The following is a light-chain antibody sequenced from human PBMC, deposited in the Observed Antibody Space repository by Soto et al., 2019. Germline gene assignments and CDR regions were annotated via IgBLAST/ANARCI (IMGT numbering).Light chain of an antibody. CDR2: EGS. Sequence: SVRTQPASVSGSPGQSITISCTGTSSDVGSYNLVSWYQQHPGKAPKLMIYEGSKRPSGVSNRFSGSKSGNTASLTISGLQAEDEADYYCCSYAGSSTFFYVFGTGTKVTVL. J-gene: IGLJ1*01. V-gene: IGLV2-23*03. CDR1: SSDVGSYNL. CDR3: CSYAGSSTFFYV.